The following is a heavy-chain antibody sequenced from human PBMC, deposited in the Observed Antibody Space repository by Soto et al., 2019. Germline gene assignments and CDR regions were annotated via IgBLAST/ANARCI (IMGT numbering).Heavy chain of an antibody. CDR2: IAYDGSNK. J-gene: IGHJ4*02. CDR3: PKGGVNSFGDFLDS. Sequence: QVQLVESGGGVVQPGGSLRLSCAASGFTFSGYGMHWVRQAPGKGLAWVAVIAYDGSNKYYEDSVKGQFTISRDNSKITLYRKKDSHRVEHTAVYYCPKGGVNSFGDFLDSWGQGNLVGDSS. V-gene: IGHV3-30*18. D-gene: IGHD3-3*01. CDR1: GFTFSGYG.